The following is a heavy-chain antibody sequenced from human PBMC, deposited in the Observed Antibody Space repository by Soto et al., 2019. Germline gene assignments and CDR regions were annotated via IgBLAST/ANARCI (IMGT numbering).Heavy chain of an antibody. Sequence: GSLRLSCAASGFTVSSNYMSWVRQAPGKGLEWVAAISGRTGDTAYADSVRGRFTLSRDSSTYTMFLQMNSLRAEDTAVYYCGVQYDYWGQGTLVTDSS. CDR2: ISGRTGDT. J-gene: IGHJ4*02. CDR3: GVQYDY. V-gene: IGHV3-23*01. CDR1: GFTVSSNY.